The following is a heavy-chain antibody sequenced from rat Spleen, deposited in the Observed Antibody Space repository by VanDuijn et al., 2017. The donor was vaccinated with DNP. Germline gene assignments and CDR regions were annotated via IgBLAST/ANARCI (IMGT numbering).Heavy chain of an antibody. CDR1: GFTFSDYY. CDR3: ATEDYGYPFAY. J-gene: IGHJ2*01. CDR2: ISSDGSHT. Sequence: EVKLVESGGGLVQPGRSLKLSCAGSGFTFSDYYMAWVRQTPTKGLDWVASISSDGSHTYYRDSVKGRFTISRDNAKSTLYLQMDSLRSEDTATYYCATEDYGYPFAYWGQGVMVTVSS. D-gene: IGHD1-6*01. V-gene: IGHV5-20*01.